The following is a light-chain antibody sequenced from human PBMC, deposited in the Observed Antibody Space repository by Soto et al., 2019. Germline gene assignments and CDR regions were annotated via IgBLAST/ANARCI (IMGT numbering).Light chain of an antibody. CDR3: QQYNSHSPWT. Sequence: DIQLTQPPSALSASTLNTITISCLASQNIERYLNWYQQKEGRSPQLLMFAAANLESGVPSRFSGSGSGTEFTLTIRSLQPDDFATYYCQQYNSHSPWTCGQGNTGAIK. V-gene: IGKV1-5*01. J-gene: IGKJ1*01. CDR1: QNIERY. CDR2: AAA.